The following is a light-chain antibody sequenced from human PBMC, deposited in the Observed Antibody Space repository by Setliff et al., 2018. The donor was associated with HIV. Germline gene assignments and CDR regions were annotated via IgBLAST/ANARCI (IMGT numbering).Light chain of an antibody. V-gene: IGLV2-14*01. CDR3: SSYTRNKTLI. CDR2: DVS. CDR1: SSDVGGYNY. J-gene: IGLJ1*01. Sequence: QSALTQPASVSGSPGQSITISCTGTSSDVGGYNYVSWYQQHPGKAPKLMIYDVSKRPSGVSNRFSGSKSANTASLTISGLQAEDGADYYCSSYTRNKTLIFGSGTKGTVL.